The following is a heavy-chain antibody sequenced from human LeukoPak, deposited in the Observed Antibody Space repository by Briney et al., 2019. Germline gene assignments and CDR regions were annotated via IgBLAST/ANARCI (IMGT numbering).Heavy chain of an antibody. CDR3: AKQLGYCSDGSCYFPY. J-gene: IGHJ4*02. V-gene: IGHV3-74*01. CDR1: GFTFTTYW. D-gene: IGHD2-15*01. CDR2: INSDGSIT. Sequence: GGSLRLSCAASGFTFTTYWMHWVRQAPGKGLVWVSHINSDGSITSYADSVKGRFTISRDNAKNTLYLQMNSLRAEDTAVYYCAKQLGYCSDGSCYFPYWGQGTLVTVSS.